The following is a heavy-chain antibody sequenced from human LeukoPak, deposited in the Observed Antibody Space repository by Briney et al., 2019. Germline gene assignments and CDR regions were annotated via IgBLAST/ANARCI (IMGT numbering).Heavy chain of an antibody. Sequence: PGGSLRLSCSASGFTFSSYAMSGVRQAPGKGPEWVSAISGSGGATTTADSVKGRFTISRDNSKNTVYLQMNSLRAEDTAVYYCAKHTGSGSSSADCFDIWGQGAVVTVSS. D-gene: IGHD1-26*01. CDR3: AKHTGSGSSSADCFDI. CDR1: GFTFSSYA. V-gene: IGHV3-23*01. J-gene: IGHJ3*02. CDR2: ISGSGGAT.